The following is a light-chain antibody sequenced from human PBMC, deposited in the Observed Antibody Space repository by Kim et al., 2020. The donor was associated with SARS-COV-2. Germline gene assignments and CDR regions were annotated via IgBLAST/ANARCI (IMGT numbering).Light chain of an antibody. CDR1: SSDVGGYNY. V-gene: IGLV2-14*01. J-gene: IGLJ1*01. Sequence: QSALTQPASVSGSPGQSITISCTGTSSDVGGYNYVSWYQQHPGKAPKLMIYDVSKRPSGVSNRFSGSKSGNTAPLTISGLQAEDEADYYCSSYTSSSTLVFGTGTKVTVL. CDR3: SSYTSSSTLV. CDR2: DVS.